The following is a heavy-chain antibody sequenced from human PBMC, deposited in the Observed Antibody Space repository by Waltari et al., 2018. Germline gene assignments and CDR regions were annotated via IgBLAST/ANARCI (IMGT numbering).Heavy chain of an antibody. CDR2: IKQDGSEK. V-gene: IGHV3-7*03. J-gene: IGHJ4*02. CDR3: ARAPLHFDY. Sequence: EVQLVESGGGLVQPRGSLRLCCAASGFPFSSPWMSWVRQAPGKGLEWVANIKQDGSEKYYVDSVKGRFTISRDNAKNSLYLQMNSLRAEDTAVYYCARAPLHFDYWGQGTLVTVSS. CDR1: GFPFSSPW.